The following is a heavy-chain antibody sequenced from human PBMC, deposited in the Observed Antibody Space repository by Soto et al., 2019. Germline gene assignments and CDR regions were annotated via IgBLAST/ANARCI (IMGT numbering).Heavy chain of an antibody. Sequence: EVQLVESGGGLVQPGGSLRLSCGASGFTFSTHWMMWVRQAPGKGLEWVANMNEDGTKRYHVDSVEGRFTISRDNAKSSLHLQMNSLRGEDTAVYYCARELLGGPDYWGQGTLVTVSS. CDR1: GFTFSTHW. V-gene: IGHV3-7*01. CDR2: MNEDGTKR. CDR3: ARELLGGPDY. J-gene: IGHJ4*02. D-gene: IGHD3-16*01.